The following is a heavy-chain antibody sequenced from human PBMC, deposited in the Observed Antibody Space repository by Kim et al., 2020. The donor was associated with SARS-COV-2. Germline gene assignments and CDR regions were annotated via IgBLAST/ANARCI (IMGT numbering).Heavy chain of an antibody. Sequence: GGSLRLSCAASGFTFSSYAMHWVRQAPGKGLEWVAVISYDGSNKYYADSVKGRFTISRDNSKNTLYLQMNSLRAEDTAVYYCAGTIAVPYPTFDIWGQGTMVTVSS. CDR3: AGTIAVPYPTFDI. J-gene: IGHJ3*02. CDR2: ISYDGSNK. V-gene: IGHV3-30*04. D-gene: IGHD6-19*01. CDR1: GFTFSSYA.